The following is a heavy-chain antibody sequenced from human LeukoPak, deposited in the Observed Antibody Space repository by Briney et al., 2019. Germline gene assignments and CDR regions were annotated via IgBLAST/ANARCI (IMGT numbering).Heavy chain of an antibody. Sequence: SETLSLTCTVSGGSISSYYWSWIRQPPGKGLEWIGYIYCSGSTNYNPSLKSRVTISVDTSKNQFSLKLSSVTAADTAVYYCARFGPNAFDIWGQGTMVTVSS. J-gene: IGHJ3*02. V-gene: IGHV4-59*01. CDR3: ARFGPNAFDI. CDR2: IYCSGST. CDR1: GGSISSYY. D-gene: IGHD3-10*01.